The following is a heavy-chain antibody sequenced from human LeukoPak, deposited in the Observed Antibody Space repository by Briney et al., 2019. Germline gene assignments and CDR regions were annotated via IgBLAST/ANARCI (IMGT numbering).Heavy chain of an antibody. V-gene: IGHV1-2*02. CDR1: GYTFTGYY. J-gene: IGHJ4*02. D-gene: IGHD6-6*01. CDR3: ARVREYSSSLLDY. Sequence: GASVKVSCKASGYTFTGYYMHWVRQAPGQGLEWMGWINPNSGGTNYAQKFQGRVTMTRDTSISTAYMELSRLRSDDTAVYYCARVREYSSSLLDYWGQGTLVTVSS. CDR2: INPNSGGT.